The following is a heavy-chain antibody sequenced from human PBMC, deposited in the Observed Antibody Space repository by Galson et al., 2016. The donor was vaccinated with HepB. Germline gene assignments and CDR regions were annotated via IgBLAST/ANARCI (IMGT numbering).Heavy chain of an antibody. J-gene: IGHJ4*02. V-gene: IGHV3-23*01. Sequence: SLRLSCAASGFNFNIHAMNWVRQAPGKGLEWVSGISGSGNTTYYADSVKGRFTISRDNSKNTPYLLMNSLRPDDTAVYHCAKPTARTYISATDSWSQGILVTVSS. CDR1: GFNFNIHA. CDR2: ISGSGNTT. D-gene: IGHD3-9*01. CDR3: AKPTARTYISATDS.